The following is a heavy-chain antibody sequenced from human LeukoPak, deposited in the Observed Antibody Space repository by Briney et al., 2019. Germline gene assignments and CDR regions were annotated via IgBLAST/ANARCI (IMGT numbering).Heavy chain of an antibody. D-gene: IGHD3-22*01. Sequence: GSVTVSCTASGYIFTSYVLHWVRQAPGQGLEWMGWINTNTGNPTYAQGFTGRFVFSLDTSVSTAYLQISSLKADDTAMYYCARGDYETHGYQTRWGQGTLVTVSS. J-gene: IGHJ4*02. CDR3: ARGDYETHGYQTR. CDR1: GYIFTSYV. V-gene: IGHV7-4-1*02. CDR2: INTNTGNP.